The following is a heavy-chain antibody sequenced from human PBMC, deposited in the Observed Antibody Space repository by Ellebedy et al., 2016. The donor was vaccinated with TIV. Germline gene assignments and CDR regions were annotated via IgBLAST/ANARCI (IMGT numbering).Heavy chain of an antibody. Sequence: GESLKISCAASGFTFSSYGMHWVRQAPGKGLEWVAVIWYDGSNKYYADSVKGRFTISRDNSKNTLYLQMNSLRAEDTAVYYCARAKKYVYDYWGQGTLVTVSS. CDR2: IWYDGSNK. CDR3: ARAKKYVYDY. J-gene: IGHJ4*02. CDR1: GFTFSSYG. D-gene: IGHD5/OR15-5a*01. V-gene: IGHV3-33*01.